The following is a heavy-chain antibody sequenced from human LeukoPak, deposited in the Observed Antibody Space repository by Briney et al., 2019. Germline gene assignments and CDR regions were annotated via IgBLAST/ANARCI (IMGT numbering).Heavy chain of an antibody. CDR2: ISAYNGNT. Sequence: ASVKVSCKASGYTFTSYYMHWVRQAPGQGLEWMGWISAYNGNTNYAQKLQGRVTMTTDTSTSTAYMELRSLRSDDTAVYYCARVPPPPLFSVTMVRGRFDPWGQGTLVTVSS. D-gene: IGHD3-10*01. V-gene: IGHV1-18*04. CDR1: GYTFTSYY. J-gene: IGHJ5*02. CDR3: ARVPPPPLFSVTMVRGRFDP.